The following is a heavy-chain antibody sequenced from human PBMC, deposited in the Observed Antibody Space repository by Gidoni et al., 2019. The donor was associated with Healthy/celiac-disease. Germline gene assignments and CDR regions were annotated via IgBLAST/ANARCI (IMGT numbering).Heavy chain of an antibody. Sequence: QVQLQQWGAGLLKPSETLSLTCAVYGGSFSGYSWSWIRQPPGKGLEWIGEINHSGSTNYNPSLKSRVTISVDTSKNQFSLKLSSVTAADTAVYYCARDKYCSSTSCYRYYYYGMDVWGQGTTVTVSS. J-gene: IGHJ6*02. D-gene: IGHD2-2*02. CDR2: INHSGST. V-gene: IGHV4-34*01. CDR1: GGSFSGYS. CDR3: ARDKYCSSTSCYRYYYYGMDV.